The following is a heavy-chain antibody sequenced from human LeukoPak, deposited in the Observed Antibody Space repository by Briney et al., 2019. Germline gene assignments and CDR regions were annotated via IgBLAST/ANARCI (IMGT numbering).Heavy chain of an antibody. CDR3: ARLTGTTSFDF. CDR2: INGDGSFT. CDR1: GFTFGCYW. V-gene: IGHV3-74*01. J-gene: IGHJ4*02. D-gene: IGHD1-20*01. Sequence: GGSLRLSCAASGFTFGCYWMHWVRQPPGKGLLWVSHINGDGSFTGSADSVKGRFTISRDNAKNTLYLQMNGLRADDTAVYYCARLTGTTSFDFWGQGTLVTVSS.